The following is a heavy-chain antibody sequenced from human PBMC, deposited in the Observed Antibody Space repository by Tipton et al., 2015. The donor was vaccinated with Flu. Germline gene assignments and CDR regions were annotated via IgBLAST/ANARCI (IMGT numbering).Heavy chain of an antibody. CDR2: ISSSGTTI. Sequence: QLVQSGGGLVQPGGSLRLSCAASGFTFSNQWMHWVRQAPGKGLEWVSHISSSGTTINYADSVKGRFTISRDNAKNSLYLQMNSLRAEDTAVYYCARDHPPSITVLGEITDYFGMAVWGQGTTVTVSS. CDR1: GFTFSNQW. CDR3: ARDHPPSITVLGEITDYFGMAV. D-gene: IGHD3-3*01. J-gene: IGHJ6*02. V-gene: IGHV3-11*01.